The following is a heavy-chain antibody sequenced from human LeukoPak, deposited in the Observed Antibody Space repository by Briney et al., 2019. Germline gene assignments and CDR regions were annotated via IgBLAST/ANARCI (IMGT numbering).Heavy chain of an antibody. D-gene: IGHD3-10*01. V-gene: IGHV3-23*01. CDR2: VSSNGAKT. J-gene: IGHJ4*02. Sequence: GGSLRLSCAASGFTFSSYAITWVRQAPGKGLEWVSAVSSNGAKTYYADSVKGRFTISRDNYKNMVFLQMNSLRAEDTAVYYCAKEILWFGELLPNYFDYWGQGTLVTVSS. CDR3: AKEILWFGELLPNYFDY. CDR1: GFTFSSYA.